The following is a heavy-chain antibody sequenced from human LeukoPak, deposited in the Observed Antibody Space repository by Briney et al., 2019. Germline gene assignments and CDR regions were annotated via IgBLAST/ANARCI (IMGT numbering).Heavy chain of an antibody. J-gene: IGHJ5*02. CDR1: GFIFSQYS. Sequence: GGSPRLSCAASGFIFSQYSMNWVRQAPGKGLEWVSHIRSSSETFYADSVKGRFTISRDNARNSLYLQMNNLRGEDTAIYYCARDAGNSGYGCDLWGQGTLVTVSS. CDR3: ARDAGNSGYGCDL. D-gene: IGHD5-12*01. CDR2: IRSSSET. V-gene: IGHV3-48*01.